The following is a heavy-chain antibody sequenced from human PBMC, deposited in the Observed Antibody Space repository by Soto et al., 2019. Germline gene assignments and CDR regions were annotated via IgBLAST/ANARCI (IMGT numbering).Heavy chain of an antibody. CDR3: ARDHCSVGSCYSYV. CDR2: IITILGIA. D-gene: IGHD2-15*01. CDR1: GGTFSSYT. V-gene: IGHV1-69*08. Sequence: QVQLVQSGAEVKKPGSSVKVSCKASGGTFSSYTISWVRQAPGQGLEWMGRIITILGIANYAQKFQGRVTITADKSTSTAYMELSSLRSEDTAVYYCARDHCSVGSCYSYVWGQGTTVTVSS. J-gene: IGHJ6*02.